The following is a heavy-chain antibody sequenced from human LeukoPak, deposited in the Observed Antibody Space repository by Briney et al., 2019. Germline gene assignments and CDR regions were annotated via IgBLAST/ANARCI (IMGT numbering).Heavy chain of an antibody. CDR2: ISAYNGNT. Sequence: ASVKVSCKASGYTFTSYGISWVRQAPGQGLEWMGWISAYNGNTNYAQKLQGRVTMTTDTSTSTAYMELRSLRSDDTAVYYCARGMYSSSWYPPAALDYWGQGTLVTVSS. D-gene: IGHD6-13*01. J-gene: IGHJ4*02. V-gene: IGHV1-18*01. CDR1: GYTFTSYG. CDR3: ARGMYSSSWYPPAALDY.